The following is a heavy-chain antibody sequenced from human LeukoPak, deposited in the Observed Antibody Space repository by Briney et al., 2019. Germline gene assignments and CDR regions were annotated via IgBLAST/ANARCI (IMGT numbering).Heavy chain of an antibody. CDR3: ASAPGDSSLSQFDY. D-gene: IGHD6-13*01. Sequence: SETLSLTCTVSGGSISSSSYYWGWIRQPPGKGLEWIGSIYYSGSTYYNPSLKSRVTISVDTSRNQFSLKLSSVTAADTAVYYCASAPGDSSLSQFDYWGQGTLVTVSS. J-gene: IGHJ4*02. V-gene: IGHV4-39*01. CDR2: IYYSGST. CDR1: GGSISSSSYY.